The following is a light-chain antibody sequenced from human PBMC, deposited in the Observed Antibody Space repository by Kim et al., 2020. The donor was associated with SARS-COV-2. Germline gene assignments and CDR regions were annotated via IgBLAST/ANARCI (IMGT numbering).Light chain of an antibody. CDR1: QSVNTY. Sequence: PGERATLSCRASQSVNTYLAWYQLKPGQTPRLLIYAASTRATGIPARFSGSGSGTEFTLTIDSLQSEDFAVYYCQQYNNWPPFTFGQGTKLEI. CDR3: QQYNNWPPFT. V-gene: IGKV3-15*01. CDR2: AAS. J-gene: IGKJ2*01.